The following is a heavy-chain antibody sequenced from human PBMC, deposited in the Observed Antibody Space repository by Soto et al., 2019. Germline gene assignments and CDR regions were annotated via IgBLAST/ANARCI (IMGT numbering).Heavy chain of an antibody. D-gene: IGHD3-22*01. Sequence: PSETLSLTCSVYGGSFSGYYWSWIRQPPGKGLEWIGEINHSGSTNYNPSLKSRVTISVDTSKNQFSLKLSSVTAADTAVYYCARGRGWLFWFDPWGQGTLVTVSS. CDR2: INHSGST. CDR1: GGSFSGYY. V-gene: IGHV4-34*01. CDR3: ARGRGWLFWFDP. J-gene: IGHJ5*02.